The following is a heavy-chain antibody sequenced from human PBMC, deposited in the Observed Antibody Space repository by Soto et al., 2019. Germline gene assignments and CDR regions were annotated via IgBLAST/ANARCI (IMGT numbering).Heavy chain of an antibody. J-gene: IGHJ4*02. Sequence: GGSLRLSCAASGFTFSSYGMHWVRQAPGKGLEWVAVISYDGSNKYYADSVKGRFTISRDNSKNTLYLQMNSLRAEDTAVYYCAKHSSSWYGLDYWGQGTLVTV. CDR2: ISYDGSNK. CDR3: AKHSSSWYGLDY. V-gene: IGHV3-30*18. D-gene: IGHD6-13*01. CDR1: GFTFSSYG.